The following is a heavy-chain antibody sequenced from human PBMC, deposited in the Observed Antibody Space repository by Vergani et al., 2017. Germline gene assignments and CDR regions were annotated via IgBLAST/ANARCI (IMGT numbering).Heavy chain of an antibody. V-gene: IGHV3-48*03. D-gene: IGHD3-3*01. Sequence: EVQLVESGGGLVQPGGSLRLSCAASGFPFSSYEMNWVRQAPGKGLEWVSYISSSGSTIYYANSVKGRFTISRDNAKNSLYLQMNSLRAEDTAGYYCACDHADFWSGYYTRYYYGMDVWGQGTTVTVSS. J-gene: IGHJ6*02. CDR2: ISSSGSTI. CDR3: ACDHADFWSGYYTRYYYGMDV. CDR1: GFPFSSYE.